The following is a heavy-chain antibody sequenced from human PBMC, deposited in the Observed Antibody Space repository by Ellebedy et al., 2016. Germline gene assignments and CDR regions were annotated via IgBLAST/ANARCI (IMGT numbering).Heavy chain of an antibody. D-gene: IGHD2-8*01. Sequence: GGSLRLSCAASGFTFTAYSMTWVRQAPGKGLEWVTTIVRDGSDQYYVDSLKGRFNVSRDDAKNSVYLQLNSLRAEDSGIYYCARDTNGWSRDYWGQGTLVTVSS. CDR2: IVRDGSDQ. CDR3: ARDTNGWSRDY. CDR1: GFTFTAYS. V-gene: IGHV3-7*01. J-gene: IGHJ4*02.